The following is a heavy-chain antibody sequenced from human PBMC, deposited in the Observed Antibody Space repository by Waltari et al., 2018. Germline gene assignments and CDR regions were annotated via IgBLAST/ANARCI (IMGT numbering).Heavy chain of an antibody. CDR2: ISSNGNYI. CDR1: GFTFSLYT. V-gene: IGHV3-21*01. D-gene: IGHD2-21*01. J-gene: IGHJ4*02. CDR3: TGNDSMRDY. Sequence: EVHLVESGGGLVKPGGSLRLSCAASGFTFSLYTMTWVRQAPGKGLEWVSSISSNGNYIHYADSVKGRFTISRDNAENSLYLQVKALRVEDTAEYYCTGNDSMRDYWGQGTLVTVSS.